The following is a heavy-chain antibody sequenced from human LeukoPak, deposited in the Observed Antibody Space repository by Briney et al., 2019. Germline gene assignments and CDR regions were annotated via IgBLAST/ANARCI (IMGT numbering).Heavy chain of an antibody. D-gene: IGHD2-21*01. V-gene: IGHV3-7*04. Sequence: GGSLRFSCAASGFTFNRHWMAWVRQGPGKGLEWVANIKQDGSDQYYVGSVKGRFTISRDNAKNSLYMQMNNLRDEDTAVYYCARKAYDSDCFDFWGQGTLVTVSS. CDR3: ARKAYDSDCFDF. J-gene: IGHJ4*02. CDR1: GFTFNRHW. CDR2: IKQDGSDQ.